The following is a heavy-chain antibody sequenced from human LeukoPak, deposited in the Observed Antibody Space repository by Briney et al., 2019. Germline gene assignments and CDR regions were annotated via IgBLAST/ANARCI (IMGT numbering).Heavy chain of an antibody. V-gene: IGHV3-23*01. CDR1: GFTFSSYA. Sequence: GGSLRLSCAASGFTFSSYAMSWARRAPGKGLEWVSAIVGSGGSTYYADSVKGRFTISRDNSKNTLYLQMNSLRAEDTAVYYCAKAGSYWDFDYWGQGTLVTVSS. CDR2: IVGSGGST. D-gene: IGHD1-26*01. J-gene: IGHJ4*02. CDR3: AKAGSYWDFDY.